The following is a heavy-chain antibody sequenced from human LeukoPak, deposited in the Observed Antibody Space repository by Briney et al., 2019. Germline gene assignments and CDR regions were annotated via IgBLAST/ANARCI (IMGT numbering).Heavy chain of an antibody. CDR1: GGSISSYY. CDR2: IYSSGST. Sequence: SETLSLTCTVSGGSISSYYWRWIRQPPGKGLEWIGYIYSSGSTNYNPSLKSRVTISVDTSKNQFSLNLTSVTAADTAVYYCARHSSVVRGWFDPWGQGTRVTVSS. J-gene: IGHJ5*02. CDR3: ARHSSVVRGWFDP. V-gene: IGHV4-4*09. D-gene: IGHD2-15*01.